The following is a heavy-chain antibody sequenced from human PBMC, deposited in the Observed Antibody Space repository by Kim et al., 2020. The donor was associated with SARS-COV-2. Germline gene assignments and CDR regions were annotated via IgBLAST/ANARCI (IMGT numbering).Heavy chain of an antibody. D-gene: IGHD6-19*01. V-gene: IGHV3-33*06. CDR3: AKDAQALSGIAVAGDY. J-gene: IGHJ4*02. CDR1: GFTFSSYA. Sequence: GGSLRLSCAASGFTFSSYAMHWVRQAPGKGLEWVAVIWYDGSNKYYADSVKGRFSISRDNSKNTLYLQMNSLRAEDTAVYYCAKDAQALSGIAVAGDYWGQGTLVTVSS. CDR2: IWYDGSNK.